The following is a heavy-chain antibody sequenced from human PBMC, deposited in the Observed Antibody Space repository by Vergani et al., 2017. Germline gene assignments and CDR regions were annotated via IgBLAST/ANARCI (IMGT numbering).Heavy chain of an antibody. J-gene: IGHJ6*03. D-gene: IGHD2-2*01. Sequence: EVQLVQSGAEVKKPGESLKISCKGSGYSFTSYWIGWVRQMPGKGLEWMGIIYPGDSDTRYSPSFQGQVTISADKSISTAYLQWSSLKASDTXMYYCARGVVPAARDYYYYYMDVWGKGTTVTVSS. CDR3: ARGVVPAARDYYYYYMDV. V-gene: IGHV5-51*03. CDR1: GYSFTSYW. CDR2: IYPGDSDT.